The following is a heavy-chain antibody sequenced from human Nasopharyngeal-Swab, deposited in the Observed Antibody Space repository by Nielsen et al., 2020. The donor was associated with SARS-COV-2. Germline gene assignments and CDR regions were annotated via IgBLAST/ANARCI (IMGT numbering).Heavy chain of an antibody. J-gene: IGHJ6*02. D-gene: IGHD3-3*01. CDR1: GFTFSSYA. Sequence: GESLKISCAASGFTFSSYAMSWVRQAPGMGLEWVSGTSGSGGSTYYADSVKGRFTLSRDNSKNTLYLQMNSLRAEDTAVYYCARHDFWSGYASYYGMDVWGPGTTVTVSS. V-gene: IGHV3-23*01. CDR3: ARHDFWSGYASYYGMDV. CDR2: TSGSGGST.